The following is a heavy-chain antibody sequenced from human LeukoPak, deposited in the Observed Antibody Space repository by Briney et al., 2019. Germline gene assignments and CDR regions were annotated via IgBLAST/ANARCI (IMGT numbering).Heavy chain of an antibody. D-gene: IGHD3-22*01. CDR2: ISGSGGST. CDR3: AKRFFPMIVVVTHFDY. Sequence: GRSLRLSCAASGFTFSSYAMSWVRQAPGKGLEWVSAISGSGGSTYYADSVKGRFTISRDNSKNTLYLQMNSLRAEDTAVYYCAKRFFPMIVVVTHFDYWGQGTLVTVSS. J-gene: IGHJ4*02. V-gene: IGHV3-23*01. CDR1: GFTFSSYA.